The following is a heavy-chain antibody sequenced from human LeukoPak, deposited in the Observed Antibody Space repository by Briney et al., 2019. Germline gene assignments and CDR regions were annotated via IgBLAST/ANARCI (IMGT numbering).Heavy chain of an antibody. CDR2: IKKDGIEK. J-gene: IGHJ2*01. V-gene: IGHV3-7*01. CDR1: GLTFSSYW. CDR3: AGSTAVGNGYFDL. Sequence: PGESLRLSCAASGLTFSSYWMSWVRQVPGKGLEWVANIKKDGIEKFYVDSVKGRFTISRDNAKNSLYLQMNSLRTEDTAMYYCAGSTAVGNGYFDLWGRGTLVTVSS. D-gene: IGHD1-1*01.